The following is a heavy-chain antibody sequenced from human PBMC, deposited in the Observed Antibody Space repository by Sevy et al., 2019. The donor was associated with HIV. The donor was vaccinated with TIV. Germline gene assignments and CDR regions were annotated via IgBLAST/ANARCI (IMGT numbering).Heavy chain of an antibody. CDR2: IYHSGST. D-gene: IGHD3-10*01. V-gene: IGHV4-38-2*02. CDR3: ARDKSGSPKNWFDP. CDR1: GYSISSGYY. Sequence: SETLSLTCAVSGYSISSGYYWGWIRQPLGKGLEWIGSIYHSGSTYYNPSLKSRVTISVDTSKNQFSLKLSSVTAADTAVYYCARDKSGSPKNWFDPWGQGTLVTVSS. J-gene: IGHJ5*02.